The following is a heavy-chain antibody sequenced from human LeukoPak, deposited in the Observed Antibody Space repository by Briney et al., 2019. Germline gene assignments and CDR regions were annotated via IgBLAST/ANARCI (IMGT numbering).Heavy chain of an antibody. J-gene: IGHJ6*03. CDR3: AKGKSITIFAYYYYYMDV. Sequence: GGSLRLSCAASGFTFSSYGMHWVRQAPGKGLEWVAFIRYDGSNKYYADSVKGRFTISRDNSKNTLYLQMNSLRAEDTAVYYCAKGKSITIFAYYYYYMDVWGKGTTVTVSS. D-gene: IGHD3-3*01. CDR1: GFTFSSYG. V-gene: IGHV3-30*02. CDR2: IRYDGSNK.